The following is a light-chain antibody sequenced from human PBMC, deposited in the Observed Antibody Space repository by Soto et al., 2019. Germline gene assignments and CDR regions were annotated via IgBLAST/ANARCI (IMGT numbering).Light chain of an antibody. J-gene: IGKJ1*01. CDR2: VAS. CDR3: QQYGSSPLT. CDR1: QSVSDTY. Sequence: EIVLTQSPGTLSLSPGERATLSCRASQSVSDTYLAWYQQKPGQAPRLLIHVASSRATGIPDRISGSGSGTEFTLTISRLEPEDVAVYYCQQYGSSPLTFGQGTKVEIK. V-gene: IGKV3-20*01.